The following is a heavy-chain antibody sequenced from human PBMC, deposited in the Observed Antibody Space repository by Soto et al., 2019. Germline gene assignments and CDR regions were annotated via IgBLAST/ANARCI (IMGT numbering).Heavy chain of an antibody. J-gene: IGHJ4*02. CDR2: IWYDGSNK. D-gene: IGHD3-3*01. CDR1: GFTFSSYG. V-gene: IGHV3-33*01. CDR3: ATEAPWSGSGDY. Sequence: QVQLVESGGGVVQPGRSLRLSCAASGFTFSSYGMHWVRQAPSKGLEWVAVIWYDGSNKYYADSVKGRFTISRDNSKNTLYLQMNSLRAEDTAVYYCATEAPWSGSGDYWGQGTLVTVSS.